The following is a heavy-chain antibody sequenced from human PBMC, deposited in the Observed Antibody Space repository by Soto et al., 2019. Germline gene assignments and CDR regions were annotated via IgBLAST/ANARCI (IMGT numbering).Heavy chain of an antibody. J-gene: IGHJ4*02. Sequence: ASVKVSCKVSGYTFTSYSMHWVRQAPGQGLEWMGIINPSGGSTSYAQKFQGRVTMTRDTSTSTVYMELSSLRSEDTAVYYCARFWILEWLVHDYWGQGTLVTVSS. V-gene: IGHV1-46*01. CDR1: GYTFTSYS. CDR3: ARFWILEWLVHDY. D-gene: IGHD3-3*01. CDR2: INPSGGST.